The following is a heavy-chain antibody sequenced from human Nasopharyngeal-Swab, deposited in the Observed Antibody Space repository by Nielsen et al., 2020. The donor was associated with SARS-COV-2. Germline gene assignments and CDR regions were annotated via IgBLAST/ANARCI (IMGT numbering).Heavy chain of an antibody. V-gene: IGHV1-18*01. Sequence: ASVKVSCKASGYTFTSYGISWVQQAPGQGLEWMGWISAYNGNTNYAQKLQGRVTMTTDTSTSTAYMELRSLRSEDTAVYYYARGSYYYDSGAFDIWGQGTMVTVSS. CDR3: ARGSYYYDSGAFDI. D-gene: IGHD3-22*01. CDR1: GYTFTSYG. J-gene: IGHJ3*02. CDR2: ISAYNGNT.